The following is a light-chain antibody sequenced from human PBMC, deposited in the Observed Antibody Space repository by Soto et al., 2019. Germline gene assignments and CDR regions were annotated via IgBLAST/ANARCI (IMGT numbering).Light chain of an antibody. CDR1: QSVSSNY. V-gene: IGKV3-20*01. CDR3: QQYGSSPLT. J-gene: IGKJ4*01. CDR2: GAS. Sequence: EIVLTQSPGTLSLSPGERATLPCRASQSVSSNYLAWYQQKPGQAPRLVIYGASSRATGIRDRVSGSGSGTDFTLTISRLEPEDFAVYYCQQYGSSPLTFGGGTKVEIK.